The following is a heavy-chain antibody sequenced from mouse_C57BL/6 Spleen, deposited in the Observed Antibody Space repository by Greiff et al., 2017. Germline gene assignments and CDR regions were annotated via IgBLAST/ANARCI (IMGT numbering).Heavy chain of an antibody. V-gene: IGHV1-15*01. CDR2: IDPETGGT. J-gene: IGHJ4*01. CDR1: GYTFTDYE. Sequence: QVQLKESGAELVRPGASVTLSCKASGYTFTDYEMHWVKQTPVHGLEWIGAIDPETGGTAYNQKFKGKAILTADKSSSTAYMELRSLTSEDSAVYYCTTILNYYGSSYDYAMDYWGQGTSVTVSS. D-gene: IGHD1-1*01. CDR3: TTILNYYGSSYDYAMDY.